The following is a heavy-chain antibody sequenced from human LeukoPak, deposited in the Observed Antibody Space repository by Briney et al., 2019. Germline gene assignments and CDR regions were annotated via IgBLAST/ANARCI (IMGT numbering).Heavy chain of an antibody. CDR3: ARDQDWNATSLFDY. V-gene: IGHV4-34*01. CDR2: INHSGST. CDR1: GGSFSGYY. J-gene: IGHJ4*02. Sequence: PSETLSLTCAVYGGSFSGYYWSWIRQPPGKGLEWIGEINHSGSTNYNPSLKSRVTISVDTSKNQFSLKLSSVTAADTAVYYCARDQDWNATSLFDYWGQGTLVTVSS. D-gene: IGHD1-1*01.